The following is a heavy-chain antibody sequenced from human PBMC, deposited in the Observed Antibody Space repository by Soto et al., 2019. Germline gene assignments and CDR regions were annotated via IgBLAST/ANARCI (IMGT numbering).Heavy chain of an antibody. CDR1: GLTFSSYA. CDR3: AKTLSSRGWFDP. D-gene: IGHD1-26*01. V-gene: IGHV3-23*01. J-gene: IGHJ5*02. Sequence: GGSLRLSCAASGLTFSSYATSWVRQAPGKGLEWVSAISGSGGSTYYADSVKGRFTISRDNSKNTLYLQMNSLRAEDTAVYYCAKTLSSRGWFDPWGQGTLVTVSS. CDR2: ISGSGGST.